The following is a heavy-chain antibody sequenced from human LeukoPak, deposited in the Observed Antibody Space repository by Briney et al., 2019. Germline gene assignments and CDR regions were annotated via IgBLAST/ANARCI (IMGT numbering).Heavy chain of an antibody. J-gene: IGHJ3*02. D-gene: IGHD5-12*01. CDR1: GYTFTSYA. CDR3: ARASVDDAFDI. CDR2: INAGNGNT. V-gene: IGHV1-3*01. Sequence: ASVKVSCKASGYTFTSYAMHWVRQAPGQRLEWMGWINAGNGNTKYSQKFQGRVTITRDTSASTAYMELSSLRSEDMAVYYCARASVDDAFDIWGQGTMVTVSS.